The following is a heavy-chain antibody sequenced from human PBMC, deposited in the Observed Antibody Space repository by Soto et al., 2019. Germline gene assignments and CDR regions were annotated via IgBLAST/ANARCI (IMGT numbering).Heavy chain of an antibody. CDR3: ARGPSYSDSYFDH. CDR1: EFTFSNYA. D-gene: IGHD4-17*01. Sequence: QVQLVESGGGAVQPGGSRRLSCAASEFTFSNYAMHWVRQAPGKDLQWLAVISYDGNNKYYADSVEGRFTISRDNSKNTVYLQMNSLRLEDTAVYYCARGPSYSDSYFDHWGQGTLVTVSS. V-gene: IGHV3-30*03. J-gene: IGHJ4*02. CDR2: ISYDGNNK.